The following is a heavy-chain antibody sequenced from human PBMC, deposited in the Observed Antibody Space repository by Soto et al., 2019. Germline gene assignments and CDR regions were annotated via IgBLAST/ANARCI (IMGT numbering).Heavy chain of an antibody. CDR1: GFTFPSFT. V-gene: IGHV3-23*01. CDR2: ISGSGSNT. D-gene: IGHD4-17*01. CDR3: AKHIRTTLSGYDY. Sequence: EVQLLQSGGGLVQPGGSLRLSCAASGFTFPSFTMNWVRQAPGKGLEWVSAISGSGSNTYDVGSVRGRFTISRDNAMNMLYLQLNSLRGDETAVYFCAKHIRTTLSGYDYWGQGALVTVSS. J-gene: IGHJ4*02.